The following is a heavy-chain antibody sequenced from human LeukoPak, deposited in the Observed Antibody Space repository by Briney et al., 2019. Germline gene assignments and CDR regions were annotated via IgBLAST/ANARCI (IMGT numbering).Heavy chain of an antibody. CDR3: ARARRGDYGSFDY. D-gene: IGHD4-17*01. Sequence: GGSLRLSCAASRFTFSSYWMHWVRQAPGKGLVWVSRINSDGSSTTYADSVKGRFTISRDNAKNTLYLQMNSLRAEDTAVYYCARARRGDYGSFDYWGQGTLVTVSS. V-gene: IGHV3-74*01. J-gene: IGHJ4*02. CDR1: RFTFSSYW. CDR2: INSDGSST.